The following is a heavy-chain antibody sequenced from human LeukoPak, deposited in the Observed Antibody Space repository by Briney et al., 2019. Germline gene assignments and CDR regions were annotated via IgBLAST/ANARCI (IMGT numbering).Heavy chain of an antibody. Sequence: GGSLRLSCAASGFTFSSYSMNCVRQAPGKGLEWVSSISSSSSYTYYAASVKGRFTISRDNAKNSLYLQMNSLRAEDTAVYYCARDQNSYGYCYFDYWGQGTLVTASS. CDR3: ARDQNSYGYCYFDY. CDR1: GFTFSSYS. J-gene: IGHJ4*02. CDR2: ISSSSSYT. D-gene: IGHD5-18*01. V-gene: IGHV3-21*01.